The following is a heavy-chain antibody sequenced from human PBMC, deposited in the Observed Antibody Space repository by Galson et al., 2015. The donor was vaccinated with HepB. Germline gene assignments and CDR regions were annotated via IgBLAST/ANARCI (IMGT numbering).Heavy chain of an antibody. J-gene: IGHJ6*02. V-gene: IGHV5-51*01. Sequence: QSGAEVKKPGESLKISCKGSGYSFTSYWIGWVRQMPGKGLEWMGIIYPGDSDTRYSPSFQGQVTISADKSISTAYLQWSSLKASDTAMYYCARHIGDYRNYEEFFYYYYGMDVWGQGTTVTVSS. CDR2: IYPGDSDT. D-gene: IGHD4-11*01. CDR1: GYSFTSYW. CDR3: ARHIGDYRNYEEFFYYYYGMDV.